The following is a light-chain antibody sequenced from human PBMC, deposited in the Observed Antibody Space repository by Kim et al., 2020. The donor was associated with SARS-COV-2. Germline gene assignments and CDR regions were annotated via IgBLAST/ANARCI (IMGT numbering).Light chain of an antibody. V-gene: IGKV3-20*01. CDR2: SAS. CDR3: QQYGSSPYT. Sequence: EILLTQSPGTLSLSPGERATLSCRASQTVSSSYLAWYQQKPGQAPRLLIYSASSRATGIPDRFSGSGSGTDFTLTISRLEPEDFAVFYCQQYGSSPYTFGQGTKLEI. CDR1: QTVSSSY. J-gene: IGKJ2*01.